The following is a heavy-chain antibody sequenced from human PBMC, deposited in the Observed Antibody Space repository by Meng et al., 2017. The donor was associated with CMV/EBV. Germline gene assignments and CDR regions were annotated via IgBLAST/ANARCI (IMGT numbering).Heavy chain of an antibody. CDR2: IYYSGST. Sequence: LLKPSETLSRTYTVPGCSISSSSDYWGRIRQPPGKGLEWIVSIYYSGSTYYNPSLKSRVTISVDTSKNQFSLKLSSVTAADTAVYYCARGGIAAAGLHWGQGTLVTVSS. J-gene: IGHJ4*02. CDR3: ARGGIAAAGLH. D-gene: IGHD6-13*01. CDR1: GCSISSSSDY. V-gene: IGHV4-39*07.